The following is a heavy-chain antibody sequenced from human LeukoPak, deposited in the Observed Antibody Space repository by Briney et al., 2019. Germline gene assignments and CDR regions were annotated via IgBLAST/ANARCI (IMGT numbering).Heavy chain of an antibody. Sequence: GESLKISCQASGFSFTGYWIGWVRQMPGKGLEWMGILYPGDSDTRYSPSFQGQVTMSADESISTAYLQWATLKAPDSAMHYCARHSSTGIDYWGQGTLVTVSS. J-gene: IGHJ4*02. D-gene: IGHD2-2*01. CDR2: LYPGDSDT. CDR3: ARHSSTGIDY. CDR1: GFSFTGYW. V-gene: IGHV5-51*01.